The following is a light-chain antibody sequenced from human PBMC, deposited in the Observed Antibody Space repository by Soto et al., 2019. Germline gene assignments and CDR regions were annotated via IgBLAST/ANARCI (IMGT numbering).Light chain of an antibody. CDR2: DAS. CDR3: QHRRNWPLT. CDR1: HSVSSY. Sequence: EIGLTQSPATLSFSPGERATLSCSASHSVSSYLLWYQQKPGQAPRLLIYDASNRATGIPARFSGSGSETDFTLTISSLEPEYFAVYYCQHRRNWPLTFGQGTRLEIK. V-gene: IGKV3-11*01. J-gene: IGKJ5*01.